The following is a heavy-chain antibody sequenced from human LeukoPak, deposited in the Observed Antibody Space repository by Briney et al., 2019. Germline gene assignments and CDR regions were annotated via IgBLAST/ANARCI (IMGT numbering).Heavy chain of an antibody. CDR1: GYTFTNYA. V-gene: IGHV1-3*01. CDR2: INPGNGDT. D-gene: IGHD5-12*01. J-gene: IGHJ6*02. Sequence: ASVKVSCKGSGYTFTNYAVHWVRQAPGQRLEWLGWINPGNGDTKYSQNFQGRVTITRDTSASTAYMELSSLRSEDTAVYYCAREDPSVYSGYDSSYYYGMDVWGQGTTVTVSS. CDR3: AREDPSVYSGYDSSYYYGMDV.